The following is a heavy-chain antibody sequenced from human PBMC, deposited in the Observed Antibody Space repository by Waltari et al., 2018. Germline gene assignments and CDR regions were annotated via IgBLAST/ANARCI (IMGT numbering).Heavy chain of an antibody. CDR1: GFTFSSHW. Sequence: EVQVVESGGGLVQPGGSLRLSCAASGFTFSSHWMSWVRQAPGRGLYWVANINEDGSDKNYVDSVKGLFTISRDNSKNSLYLQMNSLRVEDTAVYYCERGDNDWREGQCWGQGTLVTVSS. CDR3: ERGDNDWREGQC. D-gene: IGHD3-9*01. J-gene: IGHJ4*02. V-gene: IGHV3-7*01. CDR2: INEDGSDK.